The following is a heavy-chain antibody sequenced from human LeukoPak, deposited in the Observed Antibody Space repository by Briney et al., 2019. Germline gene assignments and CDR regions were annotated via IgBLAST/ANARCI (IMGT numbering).Heavy chain of an antibody. Sequence: GGSLRLSCAASGFTFNTYWMHWVRQAPGKRLVWVSRINTDGSSTNYADSVKGRFTISRDNAENTLYLQMNSLRAEETAVYYCARAEDCSSTSCPRAFDIWGQGTMVTVSS. J-gene: IGHJ3*02. V-gene: IGHV3-74*01. CDR2: INTDGSST. D-gene: IGHD2-2*01. CDR3: ARAEDCSSTSCPRAFDI. CDR1: GFTFNTYW.